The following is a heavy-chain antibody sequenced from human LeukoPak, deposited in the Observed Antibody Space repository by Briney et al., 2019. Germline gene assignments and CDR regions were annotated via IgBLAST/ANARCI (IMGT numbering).Heavy chain of an antibody. Sequence: SETLSLTCAVYGGTFSGYYWSWIRQPPGKGLEWIGEINHSGSTNYNPSLKSRVTISVDTSKNQFSLKLSSVTAADTAVYYCARHLYGSIAFDIWGQGTMVTVSS. CDR2: INHSGST. J-gene: IGHJ3*02. D-gene: IGHD3-10*01. CDR3: ARHLYGSIAFDI. CDR1: GGTFSGYY. V-gene: IGHV4-34*01.